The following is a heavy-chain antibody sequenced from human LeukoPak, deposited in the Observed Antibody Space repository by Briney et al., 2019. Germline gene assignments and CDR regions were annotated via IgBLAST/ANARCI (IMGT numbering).Heavy chain of an antibody. CDR3: ARGDTAMVR. CDR1: GGSVISYY. Sequence: KPSETLSLTCTVSGGSVISYYWSWIRQPPGKGLEWIGYIYYSGSTNYNPSLKSRVTISVDTSKNQFSLKLSSVTAADTAVYYCARGDTAMVRWGQGALVTVSS. V-gene: IGHV4-59*02. J-gene: IGHJ4*02. D-gene: IGHD5-18*01. CDR2: IYYSGST.